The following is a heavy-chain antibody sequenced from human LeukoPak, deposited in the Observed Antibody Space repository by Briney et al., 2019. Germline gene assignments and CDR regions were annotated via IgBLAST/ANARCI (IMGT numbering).Heavy chain of an antibody. CDR3: ARDMSGYLEWLMFGIDP. Sequence: SETLSLTCSVSGGSISRSSYYWGWIRQPPGKGLEWIGSIYYSGSTYYNPSLKSRVTKSVDTSKNQSSLKLSSVTAADTAVYYCARDMSGYLEWLMFGIDPWGQGTLVTVSS. D-gene: IGHD3-3*01. CDR2: IYYSGST. J-gene: IGHJ5*02. CDR1: GGSISRSSYY. V-gene: IGHV4-39*07.